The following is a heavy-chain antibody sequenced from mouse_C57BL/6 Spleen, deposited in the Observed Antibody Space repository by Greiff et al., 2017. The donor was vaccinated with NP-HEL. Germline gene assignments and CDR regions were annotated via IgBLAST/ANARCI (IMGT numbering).Heavy chain of an antibody. V-gene: IGHV1-4*01. J-gene: IGHJ3*01. CDR3: ARGDYTTWGFAY. D-gene: IGHD5-5*01. Sequence: QVQLKESGAELARPGASVKMSCKASGYTFTSYTMHWVKQRPGQGLEWIGYINPSSGYTKYNQKFKDKATLTADKSSSTAYMQLSSLTSEDSAVYYCARGDYTTWGFAYWGQGTLVTVSA. CDR1: GYTFTSYT. CDR2: INPSSGYT.